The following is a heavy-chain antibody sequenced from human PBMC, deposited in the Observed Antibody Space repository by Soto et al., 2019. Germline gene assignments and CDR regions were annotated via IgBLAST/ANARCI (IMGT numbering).Heavy chain of an antibody. CDR1: GFTFSDYY. CDR2: ISSSSSYT. CDR3: ARVATVTLFDY. Sequence: GGSLRLSCAASGFTFSDYYMSWIRQAPGKGLEWVSYISSSSSYTNYADSVKGRFTISRDNAKNSLYLQMNSLRAEDTAVYYCARVATVTLFDYWGQGTLVTVSS. J-gene: IGHJ4*02. D-gene: IGHD4-17*01. V-gene: IGHV3-11*06.